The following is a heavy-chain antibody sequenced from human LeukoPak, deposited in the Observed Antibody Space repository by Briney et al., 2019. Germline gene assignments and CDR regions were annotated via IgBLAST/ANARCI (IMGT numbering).Heavy chain of an antibody. CDR2: INPNSGGT. Sequence: ASVKVSCKASGYTFTYNDVNWVRQATGQGLEWMGWINPNSGGTNYAQKFQGRVTMTRDTSISTAYMELSRLRSDDTAVYYCARVDARRGYYYYYGMDVWGQGTTVTVSS. J-gene: IGHJ6*02. D-gene: IGHD1-14*01. CDR1: GYTFTYND. V-gene: IGHV1-2*02. CDR3: ARVDARRGYYYYYGMDV.